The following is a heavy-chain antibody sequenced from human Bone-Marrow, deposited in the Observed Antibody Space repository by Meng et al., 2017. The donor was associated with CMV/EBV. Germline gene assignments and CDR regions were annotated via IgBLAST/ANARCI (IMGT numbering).Heavy chain of an antibody. V-gene: IGHV4-39*07. CDR1: SSSSYY. CDR2: IYYSGST. CDR3: ARDRAGNLRFLEWLFGFDP. J-gene: IGHJ5*02. Sequence: SSSSYYWGWIRQPPGKGLEWIGSIYYSGSTYYNPSLKSRVTISVDTSKNQFSLKLSSVTAADTAVYYCARDRAGNLRFLEWLFGFDPWGQGTLVTVSS. D-gene: IGHD3-3*01.